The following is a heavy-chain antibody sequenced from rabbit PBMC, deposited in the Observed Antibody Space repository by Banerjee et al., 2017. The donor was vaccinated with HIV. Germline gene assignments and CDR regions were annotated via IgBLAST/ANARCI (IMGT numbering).Heavy chain of an antibody. CDR3: ARDLDAVIGWKFNL. CDR1: GVSLNDKDV. J-gene: IGHJ4*01. CDR2: INIVTGKS. V-gene: IGHV1S45*01. Sequence: QEQLEESGGGLVKPEGSLTLTCKASGVSLNDKDVMCWVRQAPGKGLEWIACINIVTGKSFYASWANGRFTMSRTSSTTVTLLKTSLTAADAAAYFCARDLDAVIGWKFNLWGPGTLVTVS. D-gene: IGHD1-1*01.